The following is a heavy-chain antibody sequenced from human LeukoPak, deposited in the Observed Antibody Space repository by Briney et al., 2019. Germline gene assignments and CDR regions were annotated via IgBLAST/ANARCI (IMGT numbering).Heavy chain of an antibody. CDR3: ARDGDIVATRDWFDP. D-gene: IGHD5-12*01. V-gene: IGHV1-2*02. CDR2: INPNSGGT. J-gene: IGHJ5*02. CDR1: GYTFTGYY. Sequence: LWASVKVSCKASGYTFTGYYMHWVRQAPGQGLEWMGWINPNSGGTNYAQKFRGRVTMTRDTSISTAYMELSRLRSDDTAVYYCARDGDIVATRDWFDPWAREPWSPSPQ.